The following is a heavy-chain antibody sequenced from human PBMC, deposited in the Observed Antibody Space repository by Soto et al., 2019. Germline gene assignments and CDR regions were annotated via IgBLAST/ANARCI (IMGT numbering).Heavy chain of an antibody. CDR3: ARVLGYCSSTSCYGNWFEP. V-gene: IGHV1-46*03. J-gene: IGHJ5*02. Sequence: ASVKVSCKASGYTFTSYYMHWVRQAPGQGLEWMGIINPSGGSTSYAQKFQGRVTMTRDTSTSTVYMELSSLRSEDTAVYYCARVLGYCSSTSCYGNWFEPWGQGTLVTVSS. D-gene: IGHD2-2*01. CDR2: INPSGGST. CDR1: GYTFTSYY.